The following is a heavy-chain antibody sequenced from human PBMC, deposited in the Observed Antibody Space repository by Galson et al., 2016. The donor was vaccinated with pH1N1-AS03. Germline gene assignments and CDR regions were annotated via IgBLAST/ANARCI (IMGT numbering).Heavy chain of an antibody. CDR1: VYNFVTYG. V-gene: IGHV1-18*01. J-gene: IGHJ4*02. CDR3: ARVVAGRPFLIDY. Sequence: SVKVSCKASVYNFVTYGITWVRQGPGQGLEWMGWINPYSTNTNYAKKVQDRVTMTADTSTTTAHLDLRNLGSDDTAVYYCARVVAGRPFLIDYWGQGTTVIVSS. D-gene: IGHD6-6*01. CDR2: INPYSTNT.